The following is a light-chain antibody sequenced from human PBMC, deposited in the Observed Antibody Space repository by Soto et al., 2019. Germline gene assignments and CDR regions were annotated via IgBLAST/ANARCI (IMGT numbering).Light chain of an antibody. J-gene: IGLJ2*01. CDR2: EVR. Sequence: QSALTQAASVSGAPGQSITISCTGTSSDVGSYNYVSWYQQHPGKAPKLMIYEVRNRPSGVSNRVSGSKSGNTAYLTISGLQAAVEADYYCSSYTRSSTLIFGGGTKVTVL. V-gene: IGLV2-14*01. CDR1: SSDVGSYNY. CDR3: SSYTRSSTLI.